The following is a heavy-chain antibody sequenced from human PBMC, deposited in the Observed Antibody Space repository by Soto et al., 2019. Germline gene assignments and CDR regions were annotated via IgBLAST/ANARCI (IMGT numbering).Heavy chain of an antibody. CDR2: MSNDGKNE. CDR1: GFTFSRSA. CDR3: ARGSYSSSWYLDY. Sequence: ESGGGVVQPGRSLRLSCTASGFTFSRSAMHWVRQAPGKGLEWVAVMSNDGKNEYYAGSVKGRFTIPRDNSKNRLYLLINSLRPEDTAVYYCARGSYSSSWYLDYWGQGTLVTVSS. D-gene: IGHD6-13*01. V-gene: IGHV3-30*04. J-gene: IGHJ4*02.